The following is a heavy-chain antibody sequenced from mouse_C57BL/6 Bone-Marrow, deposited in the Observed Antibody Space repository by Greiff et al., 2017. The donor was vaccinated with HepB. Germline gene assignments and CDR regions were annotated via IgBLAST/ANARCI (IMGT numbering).Heavy chain of an antibody. CDR3: ARDYYGSSYQDFDV. CDR2: IDPSDSYT. V-gene: IGHV1-69*01. Sequence: QVQLQQPGAELVMPGASVKLSCKASGYTFTSYWMHWVKQRPGQGLEWIGEIDPSDSYTNYNQKFKGKSTLTVDKSSSTAYMQLSSLTSEDSAVYYCARDYYGSSYQDFDVWGTGTTVTVSS. CDR1: GYTFTSYW. D-gene: IGHD1-1*01. J-gene: IGHJ1*03.